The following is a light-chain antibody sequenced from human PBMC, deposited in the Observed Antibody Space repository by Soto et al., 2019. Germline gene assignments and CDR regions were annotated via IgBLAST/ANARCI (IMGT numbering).Light chain of an antibody. J-gene: IGKJ2*01. CDR2: WAS. CDR3: QQYYTTPT. Sequence: DIVMTQSPDSLAVSLGERATMNCKSSQSILHSSNNKNYLAWYQQKPGQPPKLLIYWASTRESGVPDRFSGSGSGTDFTLTISSLQAEDVAVYYCQQYYTTPTFGQGTKLEIK. CDR1: QSILHSSNNKNY. V-gene: IGKV4-1*01.